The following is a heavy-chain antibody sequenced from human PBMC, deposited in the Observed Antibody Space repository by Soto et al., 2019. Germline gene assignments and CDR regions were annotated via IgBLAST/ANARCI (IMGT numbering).Heavy chain of an antibody. CDR1: GFTFSSYD. Sequence: GGSLRLSCAASGFTFSSYDMQWVRQATGKGLEWVSAIGTAGDTYYPGSVKGRFTISRENAKNSLYPQMNSLRAGDTAVYYCARVRSSSWYKNAFDIWGQGTMVTVSS. J-gene: IGHJ3*02. D-gene: IGHD6-13*01. V-gene: IGHV3-13*01. CDR3: ARVRSSSWYKNAFDI. CDR2: IGTAGDT.